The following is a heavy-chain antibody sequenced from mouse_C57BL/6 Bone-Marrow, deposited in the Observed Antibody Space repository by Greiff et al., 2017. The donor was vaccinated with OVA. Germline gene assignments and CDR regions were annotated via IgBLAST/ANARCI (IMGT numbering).Heavy chain of an antibody. D-gene: IGHD2-3*01. CDR3: ARSRGWLLDYYAMDY. CDR2: IYPGSGNT. Sequence: QVQLKESGAELVRPGASVKLSCKASGYTFTDYYINWVKQRPGQGLEWIARIYPGSGNTYYNEKFKGKATLTAEKSSSTAYMQLSSLTSEDSAVYYCARSRGWLLDYYAMDYGGQGTSVTVSS. J-gene: IGHJ4*01. V-gene: IGHV1-76*01. CDR1: GYTFTDYY.